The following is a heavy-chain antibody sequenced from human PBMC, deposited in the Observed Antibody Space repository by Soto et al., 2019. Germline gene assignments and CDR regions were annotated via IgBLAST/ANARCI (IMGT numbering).Heavy chain of an antibody. CDR1: VGSISTNYYY. Sequence: PSETLSLTCSISVGSISTNYYYCSWFRQRPWKGLEWLGYIFYTGSTHYSPSLESRLTIPVDTSKNQFSLRLTSMTAADTALYFCARNGTPKDYGGNTAFDIWGQGPAVNVS. V-gene: IGHV4-30-4*01. CDR3: ARNGTPKDYGGNTAFDI. CDR2: IFYTGST. D-gene: IGHD3-16*01. J-gene: IGHJ6*01.